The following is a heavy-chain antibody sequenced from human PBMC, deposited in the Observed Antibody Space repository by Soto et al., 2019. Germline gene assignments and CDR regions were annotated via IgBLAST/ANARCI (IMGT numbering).Heavy chain of an antibody. V-gene: IGHV4-4*02. CDR3: ARDRSTAVAHSPPGPLIYYYCGMDV. CDR2: IYHSGST. J-gene: IGHJ6*02. CDR1: GGSISSSNW. D-gene: IGHD6-19*01. Sequence: SETLSLTCAVSGGSISSSNWWSWVRQPPGKGLEWIGEIYHSGSTNYNPSLKSRVTISVDKSKNQFSLKLSSVTAADTAVYYCARDRSTAVAHSPPGPLIYYYCGMDVWGQGTTVTVSS.